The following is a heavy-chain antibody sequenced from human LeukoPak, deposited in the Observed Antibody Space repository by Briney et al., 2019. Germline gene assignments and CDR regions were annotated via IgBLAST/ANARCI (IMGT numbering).Heavy chain of an antibody. Sequence: PGGSLRLSCVASGFTFSNYWMSWVRQAPGKGLEWVANIKQDGSENYYVDSVKGRFTISRDNAKNSLYLQMNSLRAEDTAVYYCARGRSSMVRGYYYYYMDVWGKGTTVTISS. CDR2: IKQDGSEN. V-gene: IGHV3-7*01. CDR3: ARGRSSMVRGYYYYYMDV. J-gene: IGHJ6*03. CDR1: GFTFSNYW. D-gene: IGHD3-10*01.